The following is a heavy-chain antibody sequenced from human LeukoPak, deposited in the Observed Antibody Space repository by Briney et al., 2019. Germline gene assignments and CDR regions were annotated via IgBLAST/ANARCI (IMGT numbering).Heavy chain of an antibody. J-gene: IGHJ6*02. D-gene: IGHD3-10*01. CDR3: ARVVSGYYYGMDV. CDR2: IYYSGST. V-gene: IGHV4-31*03. Sequence: SQTLSLTCTVSGGSISSGGYYWSGIRQHPGKGVECIGYIYYSGSTYYNPSLKSRVTISVDTSKNQFSLKLSSVTAADTAVYYCARVVSGYYYGMDVWGQGTTVTVSS. CDR1: GGSISSGGYY.